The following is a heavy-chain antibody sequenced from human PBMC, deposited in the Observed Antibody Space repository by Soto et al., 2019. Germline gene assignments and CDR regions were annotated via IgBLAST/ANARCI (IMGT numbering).Heavy chain of an antibody. V-gene: IGHV3-9*01. Sequence: VQLVESGGGLVQPGRSLRLSCVASGFKFDDYAMHWVRQAPGKGLEWVSGMSWNRGSIVYAESVKGRFTISRDNAKNSLYLQMNSLRPEDTALYYCAKDISLGELSAPDHWGQGTLVTVSS. CDR2: MSWNRGSI. CDR1: GFKFDDYA. D-gene: IGHD3-16*02. CDR3: AKDISLGELSAPDH. J-gene: IGHJ4*02.